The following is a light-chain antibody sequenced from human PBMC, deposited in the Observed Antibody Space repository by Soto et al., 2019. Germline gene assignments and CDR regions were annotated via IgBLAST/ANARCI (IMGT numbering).Light chain of an antibody. CDR2: GAS. J-gene: IGKJ1*01. CDR1: QSVSSSY. Sequence: EIVFTQSPGTLSLSPGERATLSFRPSQSVSSSYLAWYQQKPGQAPRLLIYGASSRATGIPDRFSGSGSGTDFTLTISRLEPEDFAVYYCQQYGSSPWTFGQGTKVDIK. V-gene: IGKV3-20*01. CDR3: QQYGSSPWT.